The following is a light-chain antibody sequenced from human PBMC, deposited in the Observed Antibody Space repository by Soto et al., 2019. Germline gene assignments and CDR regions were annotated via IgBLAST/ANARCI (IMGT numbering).Light chain of an antibody. J-gene: IGKJ2*01. CDR3: QQANSFPYT. Sequence: DLQMTQSPSSVSASVGDRVTITCRASQGISNWLAWYQQKAGKAPKLLIYATSTSQSGVPSRFRGSGSATEFTLTISSLQPEDVATYYCQQANSFPYTFGQGTKLEIK. CDR1: QGISNW. V-gene: IGKV1-12*01. CDR2: ATS.